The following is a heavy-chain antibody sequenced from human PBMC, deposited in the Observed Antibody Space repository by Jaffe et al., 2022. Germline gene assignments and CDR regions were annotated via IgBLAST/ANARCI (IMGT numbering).Heavy chain of an antibody. CDR1: GGSISSGSYY. D-gene: IGHD4-17*01. Sequence: QVQLQESGPGLVKPSQTLSLTCTVSGGSISSGSYYWSWIRQPAGKGLEWIGRIYTSGSTNYNPSLKSRVTISVDTSKNQFSLKLSSVTAADTAVYYCARDRRKTINLPVTTYVIDYMDVWGKGTTVTVSS. CDR3: ARDRRKTINLPVTTYVIDYMDV. CDR2: IYTSGST. V-gene: IGHV4-61*02. J-gene: IGHJ6*03.